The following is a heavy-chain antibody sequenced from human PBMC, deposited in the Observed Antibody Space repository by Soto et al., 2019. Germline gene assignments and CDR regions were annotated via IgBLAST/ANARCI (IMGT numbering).Heavy chain of an antibody. D-gene: IGHD3-9*01. Sequence: QVQLQQWGAGPLRPLDTLSLTCGVSGGSFSGYYWAWIRQSPGKGLECIGESNDRGSINYNPSLKSLVSISVDTSTTHYSLNLWSVTAAATAVYYCARDSHDILPGPPWVWYFDLWGRGTLVTVSS. CDR2: SNDRGSI. J-gene: IGHJ2*01. V-gene: IGHV4-34*01. CDR3: ARDSHDILPGPPWVWYFDL. CDR1: GGSFSGYY.